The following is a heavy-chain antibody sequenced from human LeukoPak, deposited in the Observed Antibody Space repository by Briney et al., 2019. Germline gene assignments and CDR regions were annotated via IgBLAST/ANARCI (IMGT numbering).Heavy chain of an antibody. CDR2: ISSSSSYI. D-gene: IGHD6-13*01. CDR3: ARDLEGSNWYGGVCYFDY. CDR1: GFTFSSYS. V-gene: IGHV3-21*01. J-gene: IGHJ4*02. Sequence: GGSLRLSCAASGFTFSSYSMNWVRQAPGKGLEWVSSISSSSSYIYYADSVKGRFTISRDNAKNSLYLQMNSLRAEDTAVYYWARDLEGSNWYGGVCYFDYWGQGTLVTVSS.